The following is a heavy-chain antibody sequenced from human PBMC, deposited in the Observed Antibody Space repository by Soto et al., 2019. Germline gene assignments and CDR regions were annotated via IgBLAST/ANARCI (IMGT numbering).Heavy chain of an antibody. J-gene: IGHJ3*02. CDR2: INSDGSST. D-gene: IGHD2-15*01. CDR3: ARDGVVVAATLRAFDI. CDR1: GFTFSSYW. Sequence: EVQLVESGGGLVQPGGSLRLSCAASGFTFSSYWMHWVRQAPGKGLVWVSRINSDGSSTSYADSVKGRFTISRDNAKNTLYMQMNSLRAEDTAVYYCARDGVVVAATLRAFDIWGQGTMVTVSS. V-gene: IGHV3-74*01.